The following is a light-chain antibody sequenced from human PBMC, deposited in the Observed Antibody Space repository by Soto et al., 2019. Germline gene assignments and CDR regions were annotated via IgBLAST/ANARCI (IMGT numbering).Light chain of an antibody. J-gene: IGKJ1*01. CDR3: QQRSNWPWT. CDR2: DAS. V-gene: IGKV3-11*01. CDR1: PRVSSY. Sequence: EIVLTQSPATLSLSPGEIATLSCRASPRVSSYLAWYQQKAGQAPRLLIYDASNRATGIPARFSGSGSGTDFTLTISSLEPEDFAVYYCQQRSNWPWTFGQGTKVEIK.